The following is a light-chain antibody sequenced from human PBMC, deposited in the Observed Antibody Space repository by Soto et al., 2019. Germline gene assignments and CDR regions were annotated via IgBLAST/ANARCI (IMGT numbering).Light chain of an antibody. CDR2: EDN. J-gene: IGLJ3*02. Sequence: NFMLTQPHSVSESPGKTVTISCTRSSGSIASSYVQWYQQRPGSAPTTVIHEDNQRPSGVPDRFSGSIDSSSNSASLTISGLKSEDEADYYCQSYDSSNRVFGGGTQLTVL. V-gene: IGLV6-57*04. CDR1: SGSIASSY. CDR3: QSYDSSNRV.